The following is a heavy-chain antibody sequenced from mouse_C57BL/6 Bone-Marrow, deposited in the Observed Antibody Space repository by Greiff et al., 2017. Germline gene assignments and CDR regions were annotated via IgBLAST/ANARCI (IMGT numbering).Heavy chain of an antibody. Sequence: EVMLVESGGGLVQPGGSLKLSCAASGFTFSSYTMSWVRQTPEKRLEWVAYISNGGGSTYYPDTVKGRFTISRDNAKNTLYLQMSSLKSEDTAMYYCARQRGTATYYLDYWGQGTTLTVSS. CDR2: ISNGGGST. D-gene: IGHD1-2*01. CDR3: ARQRGTATYYLDY. J-gene: IGHJ2*01. V-gene: IGHV5-12-2*01. CDR1: GFTFSSYT.